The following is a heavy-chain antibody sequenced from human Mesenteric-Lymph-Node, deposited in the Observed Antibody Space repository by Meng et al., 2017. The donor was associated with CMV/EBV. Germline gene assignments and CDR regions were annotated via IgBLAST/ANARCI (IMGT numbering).Heavy chain of an antibody. CDR3: AKDLQTGDGFDY. Sequence: GESLKISCAASGFMFGGYGMHWVRRPPGKGLEWVAFIRYDGSNVYYGDSVKGRFTISRDNSKNTLYLQMNSLRVEDTAVYYCAKDLQTGDGFDYWGQGTLVTVSS. V-gene: IGHV3-30*02. CDR2: IRYDGSNV. CDR1: GFMFGGYG. J-gene: IGHJ4*02. D-gene: IGHD7-27*01.